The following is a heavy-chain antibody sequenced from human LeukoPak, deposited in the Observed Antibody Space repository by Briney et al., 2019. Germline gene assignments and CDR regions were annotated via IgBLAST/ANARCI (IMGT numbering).Heavy chain of an antibody. D-gene: IGHD3-22*01. CDR3: ARAHLATVVAPFDY. CDR1: GGSISSGGYY. V-gene: IGHV4-30-2*01. J-gene: IGHJ4*02. CDR2: IYHSGST. Sequence: SQTLSLTCTVSGGSISSGGYYWSWIRQPPGKGLEWIGYIYHSGSTYYNPSLKSRVTISVDRSKNQFSLKLGSVTAADTAVYYCARAHLATVVAPFDYWGQGTLVTVSS.